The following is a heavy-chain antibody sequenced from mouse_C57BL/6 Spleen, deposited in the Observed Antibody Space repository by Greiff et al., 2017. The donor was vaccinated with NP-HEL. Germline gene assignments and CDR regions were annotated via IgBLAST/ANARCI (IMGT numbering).Heavy chain of an antibody. D-gene: IGHD2-4*01. J-gene: IGHJ1*03. CDR2: IDPETGGT. Sequence: QVQLKQSGAELVRPGASVTLSCKASGYTFTDYEMHWVKQTPVHGLEWIGAIDPETGGTAYNQKFKGKAILTADKSSSTAYMELRSLTSEDSAVYYCTRERNYGWYFDVWGTGTTVTVSS. CDR3: TRERNYGWYFDV. CDR1: GYTFTDYE. V-gene: IGHV1-15*01.